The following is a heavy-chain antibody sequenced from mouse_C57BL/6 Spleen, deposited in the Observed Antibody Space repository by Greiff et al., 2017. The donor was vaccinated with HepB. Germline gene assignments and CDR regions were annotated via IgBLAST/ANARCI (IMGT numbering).Heavy chain of an antibody. J-gene: IGHJ2*01. V-gene: IGHV5-4*01. CDR2: ISDGGSYT. CDR3: ARDPRGNTGYFDY. Sequence: EVKLMESGGGLVKPGGSLKLSCAASGFTFSSYAMSWVRQTPEKRLEWVATISDGGSYTYYPDNVKGRFTISRDNAKNNLYLQMSHLKSEDTAMYYCARDPRGNTGYFDYWGQGTTLTVSS. CDR1: GFTFSSYA.